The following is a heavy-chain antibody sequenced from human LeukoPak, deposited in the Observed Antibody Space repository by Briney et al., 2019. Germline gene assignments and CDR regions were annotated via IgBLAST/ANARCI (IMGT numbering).Heavy chain of an antibody. D-gene: IGHD3-22*01. V-gene: IGHV3-48*04. J-gene: IGHJ4*02. CDR1: GFTFSSYA. CDR3: ARGNYYDSSGYYY. CDR2: ISSSGSTI. Sequence: GGSLRLSCAASGFTFSSYAMSWVRQAPGKGLEWVSYISSSGSTIYYADSVKGRFTISRDNAKNSLYLQMNSLRAEDTAVYYCARGNYYDSSGYYYWGQGTLVTVSS.